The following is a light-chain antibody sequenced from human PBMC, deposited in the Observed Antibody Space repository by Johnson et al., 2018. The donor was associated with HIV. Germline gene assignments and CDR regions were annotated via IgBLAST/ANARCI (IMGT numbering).Light chain of an antibody. J-gene: IGLJ1*01. V-gene: IGLV1-51*01. CDR1: SSNIGNNY. CDR2: DNN. Sequence: QSVLTQPPSVSAAPGQKVTISCSGSSSNIGNNYVSWFQQLPGTAPKLLIYDNNKRPSGIPDRFSGSKSGTSATLGITGLRTGDEADYYCGTWDFSLSARVFGTGTKVTVL. CDR3: GTWDFSLSARV.